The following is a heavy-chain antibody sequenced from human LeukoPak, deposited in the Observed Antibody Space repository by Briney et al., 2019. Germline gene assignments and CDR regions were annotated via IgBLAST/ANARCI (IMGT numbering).Heavy chain of an antibody. CDR3: ARDGAAGTAYLYYYYMDV. CDR1: GYTFTGYY. V-gene: IGHV1-2*02. D-gene: IGHD6-13*01. CDR2: INPNSGGT. J-gene: IGHJ6*03. Sequence: ASVKVSCKASGYTFTGYYMHWVRQAPGQGLEWMGWINPNSGGTNYAQKFQGRVTMTRDTSISTAYMELSRLRSDDTAVYYCARDGAAGTAYLYYYYMDVWGKGTTVTISS.